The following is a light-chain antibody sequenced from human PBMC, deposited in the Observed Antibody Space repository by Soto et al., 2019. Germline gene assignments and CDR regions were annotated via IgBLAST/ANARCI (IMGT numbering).Light chain of an antibody. CDR1: SSDVGGYNY. CDR2: DVS. Sequence: QSALTQPRSVSGSPGQSVTISCTGTSSDVGGYNYVSWYQQHPGKAPKLMIYDVSKRPSGVPDRFSGSKSGNTASLTISGLQAEDEADYYCCSYAGSDVVGTGTKLTVI. CDR3: CSYAGSDV. J-gene: IGLJ1*01. V-gene: IGLV2-11*01.